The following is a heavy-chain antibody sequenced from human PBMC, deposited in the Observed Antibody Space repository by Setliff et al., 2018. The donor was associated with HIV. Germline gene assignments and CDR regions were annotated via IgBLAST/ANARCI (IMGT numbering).Heavy chain of an antibody. D-gene: IGHD3-3*01. Sequence: SETLSLTCTLSGASISSHYWSWIRQAPGKGLEWVGSVDFRGNSSANPSLKSRLMISVDTSKNRLSLKLTSVTAADTAVYFCARAGYNLWSGYDAFDVWAKGHWSPSPQ. J-gene: IGHJ3*01. V-gene: IGHV4-59*11. CDR1: GASISSHY. CDR3: ARAGYNLWSGYDAFDV. CDR2: VDFRGNS.